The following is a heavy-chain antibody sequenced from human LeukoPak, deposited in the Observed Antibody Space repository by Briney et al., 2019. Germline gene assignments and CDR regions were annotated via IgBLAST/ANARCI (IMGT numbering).Heavy chain of an antibody. J-gene: IGHJ3*02. CDR1: GFTFSSYA. D-gene: IGHD5-24*01. CDR3: AKDREGGYRLYLSAFDI. CDR2: ISGGGGST. Sequence: GGSLRLSCAASGFTFSSYAMSWVRQAPGKGLEWVSAISGGGGSTYYADSVKGRFTISRDNSKNTLYLQMNSLRAEDTAVYYCAKDREGGYRLYLSAFDIWGQGTMVTVSS. V-gene: IGHV3-23*01.